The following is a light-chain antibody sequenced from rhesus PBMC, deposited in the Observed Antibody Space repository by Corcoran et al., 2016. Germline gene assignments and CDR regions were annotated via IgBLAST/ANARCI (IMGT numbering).Light chain of an antibody. Sequence: DIQMTQSPSSLSTSVGDRVTITCRASQGITNDLAWYQQKPGETPKLLIYEASTLQSGIPSRFSGSGSGTDFTLTSSSLQPEDFATYYCQHYNRTPYTFGGGTKVELK. CDR3: QHYNRTPYT. CDR2: EAS. CDR1: QGITND. J-gene: IGKJ4*01. V-gene: IGKV1-25*01.